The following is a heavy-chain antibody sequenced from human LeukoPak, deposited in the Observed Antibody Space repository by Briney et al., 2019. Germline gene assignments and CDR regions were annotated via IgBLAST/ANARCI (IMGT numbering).Heavy chain of an antibody. J-gene: IGHJ4*02. Sequence: TGGSLRLSCAASGFTYSSYTMNWVRQAPGKGLEWISFIRDHTTVDYADSVKGRFTISRDNAKNSLYLQMNNLRAEDTAVYYCVRDHLWSFDYWGQGNLVTVSS. CDR3: VRDHLWSFDY. CDR1: GFTYSSYT. V-gene: IGHV3-69-1*01. D-gene: IGHD2-8*02. CDR2: IRDHTTV.